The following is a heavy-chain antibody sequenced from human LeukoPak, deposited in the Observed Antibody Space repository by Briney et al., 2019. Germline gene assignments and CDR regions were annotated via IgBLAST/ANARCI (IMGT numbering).Heavy chain of an antibody. J-gene: IGHJ5*02. D-gene: IGHD3-10*01. V-gene: IGHV1-2*02. CDR2: INPNSGGT. CDR3: ARALVRGVIITSDWFDP. CDR1: GYTFTGYY. Sequence: ASVKVSRKASGYTFTGYYMHWVRQAPGQGLEWMGWINPNSGGTNYAQKFQGRVTMTRDTSISTAYMELSRLRSDDTAVYYCARALVRGVIITSDWFDPWGQGTLVTVSS.